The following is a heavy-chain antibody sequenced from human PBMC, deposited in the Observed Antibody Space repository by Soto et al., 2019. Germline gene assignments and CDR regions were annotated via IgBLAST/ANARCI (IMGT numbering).Heavy chain of an antibody. CDR3: ARALPKGYCSGGSCYEVSEYFQH. CDR2: IIPIFCTA. CDR1: GGTFSSYA. Sequence: SSVKVSCKASGGTFSSYAISWVRRAPGQGLEWMGGIIPIFCTANYAQKFQGRVTITADESTSTAYMELSSLRSEDTAVYYCARALPKGYCSGGSCYEVSEYFQHWGQGTLVTVSS. J-gene: IGHJ1*01. D-gene: IGHD2-15*01. V-gene: IGHV1-69*13.